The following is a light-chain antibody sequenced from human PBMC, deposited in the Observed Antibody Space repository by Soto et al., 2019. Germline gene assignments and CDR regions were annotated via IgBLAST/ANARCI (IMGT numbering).Light chain of an antibody. V-gene: IGKV1-5*01. Sequence: DVQMTQSPSTLSASVVDRVAITCRASHSISSWLAWYQQKPGKAPNLLIYAASTLESGVPSRFSGSGSGTEFTLTISSLQPDDFATYYCQQYHSYWTFGQGTKVDTK. CDR2: AAS. CDR1: HSISSW. CDR3: QQYHSYWT. J-gene: IGKJ1*01.